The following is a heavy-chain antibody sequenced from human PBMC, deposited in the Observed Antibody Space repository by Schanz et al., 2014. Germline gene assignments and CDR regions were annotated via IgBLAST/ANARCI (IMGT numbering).Heavy chain of an antibody. J-gene: IGHJ4*02. CDR2: ISWNSGNI. D-gene: IGHD2-21*02. CDR1: GFTFDDHA. Sequence: EVQLVESGGGLVQPGRSLRLSCAASGFTFDDHAMHWVRQVPGKGLEWVSGISWNSGNIAYADSVKGRFTISRDNAKNYLYMQMNSLRPEATDLYYCAKVQTHTLYGGNSCFDYWGQGTLVTVSS. CDR3: AKVQTHTLYGGNSCFDY. V-gene: IGHV3-9*01.